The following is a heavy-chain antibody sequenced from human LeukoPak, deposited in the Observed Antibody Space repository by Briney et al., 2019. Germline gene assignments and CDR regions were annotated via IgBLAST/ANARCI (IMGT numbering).Heavy chain of an antibody. J-gene: IGHJ4*02. CDR2: IYHSGSP. CDR3: ARVRGLWFGEFQTYFDY. Sequence: SQTLSLTCAVSGGSISSGGYSWSWIRQPPGKGLEWIGYIYHSGSPYYNPSLKSRVTISVDRSKNQFSLKLSSVTAADTAVYYCARVRGLWFGEFQTYFDYWGQGTLVTVSS. D-gene: IGHD3-10*01. CDR1: GGSISSGGYS. V-gene: IGHV4-30-2*01.